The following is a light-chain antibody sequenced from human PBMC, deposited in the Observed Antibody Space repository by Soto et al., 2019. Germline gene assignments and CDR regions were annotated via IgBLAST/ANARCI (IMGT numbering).Light chain of an antibody. J-gene: IGKJ2*01. CDR3: QQYGASPPLYA. CDR2: GAS. CDR1: QSVSSTF. V-gene: IGKV3-20*01. Sequence: ELVLTQSPGTLSLSPGERATLSCRASQSVSSTFLARYQQNPGQAPRLLIYGASSRATGIPDRFSGSGSGTDFTLTISRLEPEDFAVYYCQQYGASPPLYAFGQGTKLEMK.